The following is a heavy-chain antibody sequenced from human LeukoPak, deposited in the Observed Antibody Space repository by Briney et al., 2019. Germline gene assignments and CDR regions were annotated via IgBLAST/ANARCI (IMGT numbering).Heavy chain of an antibody. J-gene: IGHJ3*02. V-gene: IGHV1-58*01. CDR1: GFTFTSSA. CDR2: IVVGSGNT. Sequence: SVKVSCKASGFTFTSSAVQWVRQARGQRLEWIGWIVVGSGNTNYAQKFQERVTITRDMSTSTAYMELSSLRSEDTAVYYCAADPLVADAFDIWGQGTMVTVSS. CDR3: AADPLVADAFDI.